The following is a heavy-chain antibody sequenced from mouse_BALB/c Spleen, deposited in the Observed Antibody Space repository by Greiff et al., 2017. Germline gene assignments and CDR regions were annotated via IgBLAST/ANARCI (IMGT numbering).Heavy chain of an antibody. Sequence: DVKLVESGGGLVKPGGSLKLSCAASGFTFSDYYMYWVRQTPEKRLEWVATISDGGSYTYYPDSVKGRFTISRDNAKNNLYLQMSSLKSEDTAMYYCARESWYDGAWFAYWGQGTLVTVSA. CDR3: ARESWYDGAWFAY. D-gene: IGHD2-14*01. J-gene: IGHJ3*01. CDR2: ISDGGSYT. CDR1: GFTFSDYY. V-gene: IGHV5-4*02.